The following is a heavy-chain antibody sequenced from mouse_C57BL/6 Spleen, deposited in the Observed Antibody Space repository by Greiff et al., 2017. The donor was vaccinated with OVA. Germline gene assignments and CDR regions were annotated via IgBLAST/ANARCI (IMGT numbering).Heavy chain of an antibody. J-gene: IGHJ3*01. CDR2: INPGSGGT. V-gene: IGHV1-54*01. Sequence: QVQLQQSGAELVRPGTSVKVSCKASGYAFTNYLIEWVKQRPGQGLEWIGVINPGSGGTNYNEKFKGKATLTADKSTNTRYMQLSSLTSEDSAVYFCARYDYDEGFAYWGQGTLVTVSA. CDR3: ARYDYDEGFAY. CDR1: GYAFTNYL. D-gene: IGHD2-4*01.